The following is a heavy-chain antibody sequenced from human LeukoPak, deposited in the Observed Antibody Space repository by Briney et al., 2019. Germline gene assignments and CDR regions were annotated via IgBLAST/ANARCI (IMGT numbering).Heavy chain of an antibody. D-gene: IGHD3-3*01. J-gene: IGHJ4*02. V-gene: IGHV3-23*01. CDR2: ISGSGGST. CDR1: GFTFSSYA. CDR3: AKDLRFLEWLSKFDY. Sequence: PGGSLRLSCAASGFTFSSYAMSWVRQAPGKGLEWVSAISGSGGSTYYADSVKGRFTISRDNSENTLYLQMNSLRAEDTAVYYCAKDLRFLEWLSKFDYWGQGTLVTVSS.